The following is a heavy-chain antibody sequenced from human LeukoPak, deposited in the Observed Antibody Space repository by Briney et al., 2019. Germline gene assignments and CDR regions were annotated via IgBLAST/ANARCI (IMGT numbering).Heavy chain of an antibody. CDR3: ARVPDYYDSSGYYGGYFDY. D-gene: IGHD3-22*01. CDR2: IYYSGST. V-gene: IGHV4-59*01. Sequence: SETLSLTCTVSGGSIRNYYWSWIRQPPGKGLEWIGYIYYSGSTNYNPSLKSRVTISVDTSKNQFSLKMSSVTAADTAVYFCARVPDYYDSSGYYGGYFDYWGQGTLVTVSS. CDR1: GGSIRNYY. J-gene: IGHJ4*02.